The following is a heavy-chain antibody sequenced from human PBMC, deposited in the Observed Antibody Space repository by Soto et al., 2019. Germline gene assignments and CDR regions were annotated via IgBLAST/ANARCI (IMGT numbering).Heavy chain of an antibody. CDR2: TSYDGTSK. V-gene: IGHV3-30-3*01. D-gene: IGHD6-19*01. Sequence: QVQLVESGGGVVQPGRSLRLSCAASRFIFSSDAMHWVRQAPGKGLEWVAVTSYDGTSKYYADSVKGRFFISRDNFKNTLYLQMNSLRPEDTAVYYCARDTRYSSGYYASWGQGTLVTVSS. CDR3: ARDTRYSSGYYAS. J-gene: IGHJ4*02. CDR1: RFIFSSDA.